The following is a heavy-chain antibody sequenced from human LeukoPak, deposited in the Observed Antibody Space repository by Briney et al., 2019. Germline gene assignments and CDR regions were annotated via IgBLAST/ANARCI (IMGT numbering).Heavy chain of an antibody. J-gene: IGHJ4*02. CDR1: GFTFSSYS. CDR2: ISSSSSYI. Sequence: KSGGSLRLSCAASGFTFSSYSMNWVRQAPGKGLEWVSSISSSSSYIYYADSVKGRFTISRDNAKNSLYLQMNSLRAEDTAVYYCATLFASGAPFDYWGQGTLVIVSS. D-gene: IGHD1-26*01. V-gene: IGHV3-21*01. CDR3: ATLFASGAPFDY.